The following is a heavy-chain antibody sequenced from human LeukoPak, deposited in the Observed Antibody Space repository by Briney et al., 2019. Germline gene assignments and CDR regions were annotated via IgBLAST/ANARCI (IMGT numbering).Heavy chain of an antibody. CDR1: GYTFTDYY. CDR3: TRGGSASYSPYQSVFDI. CDR2: INPNTGGT. Sequence: ASVKVSCKASGYTFTDYYIHWVRQAPGQGFEWMGWINPNTGGTNFAQKFQGRVTLIRDTSIKTAYMDLTKVRPDDTALYYCTRGGSASYSPYQSVFDIWGQGTLVTVSS. J-gene: IGHJ3*02. V-gene: IGHV1-2*02. D-gene: IGHD2-15*01.